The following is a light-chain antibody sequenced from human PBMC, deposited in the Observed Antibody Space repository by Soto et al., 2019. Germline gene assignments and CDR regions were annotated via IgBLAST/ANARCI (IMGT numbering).Light chain of an antibody. CDR3: QKYHSAPLP. Sequence: DIQVTQSPSSLSASVGDRVTMTCRAGQGIGNYLAWYQQKPGKVPKLLIYAASSLQSGVPSRFSDSGPGTDFPLTISSLQPEDVATYCCQKYHSAPLPFGGGTKVEIK. J-gene: IGKJ4*01. CDR1: QGIGNY. V-gene: IGKV1-27*01. CDR2: AAS.